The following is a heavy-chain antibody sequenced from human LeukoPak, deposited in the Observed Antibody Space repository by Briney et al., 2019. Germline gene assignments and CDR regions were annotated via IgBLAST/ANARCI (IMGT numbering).Heavy chain of an antibody. J-gene: IGHJ5*01. CDR3: SRGDDFSGDS. D-gene: IGHD2-21*02. V-gene: IGHV3-7*04. CDR1: GFTFRTYW. Sequence: TGGSLRLSCAASGFTFRTYWMCWVRQAPGKGLEWVANIHPDGIEKYHVDSVKGRFTIFRDNARNLLYLQMSSLRADDTAVYYCSRGDDFSGDSWGQGTLVTVSS. CDR2: IHPDGIEK.